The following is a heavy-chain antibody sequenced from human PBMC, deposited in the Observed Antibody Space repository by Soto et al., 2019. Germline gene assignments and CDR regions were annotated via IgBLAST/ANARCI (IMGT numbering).Heavy chain of an antibody. CDR2: INPNSGGT. Sequence: EASVKVSCKASGYTFTGYYMHWVRQAPGQGLEWMGWINPNSGGTNYAQKFQGWVTMTRDESTSTAYMELSSLRSEDTAVYYCARVEVGATTPYYYYGMDVWGQGTTVTVSS. D-gene: IGHD1-26*01. J-gene: IGHJ6*02. V-gene: IGHV1-2*04. CDR1: GYTFTGYY. CDR3: ARVEVGATTPYYYYGMDV.